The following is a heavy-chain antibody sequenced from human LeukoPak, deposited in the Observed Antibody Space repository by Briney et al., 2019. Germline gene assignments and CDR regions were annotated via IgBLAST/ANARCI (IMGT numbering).Heavy chain of an antibody. CDR3: ARGPVRDYSGSGSSWCDP. CDR2: INPNSGNT. V-gene: IGHV1-8*03. Sequence: ASVKVSCKASGYTFTNYDINWVRQATGQGLEWMGWINPNSGNTGYAQKFQGRVTITRNTSISTAYMELSSLRSEDTAVYYCARGPVRDYSGSGSSWCDPWGQGTLVTVSS. J-gene: IGHJ5*02. D-gene: IGHD3-10*01. CDR1: GYTFTNYD.